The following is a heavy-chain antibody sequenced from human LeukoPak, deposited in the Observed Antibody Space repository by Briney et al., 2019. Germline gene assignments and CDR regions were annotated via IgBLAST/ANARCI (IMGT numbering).Heavy chain of an antibody. D-gene: IGHD6-13*01. V-gene: IGHV4-4*09. CDR1: GGSISSYY. J-gene: IGHJ6*03. CDR3: ARLAPAVGIPAAGTVYGYYYYMDV. Sequence: SETLSLTCTVSGGSISSYYWSWIRQPPGKGLEWIGYIYTSGSTNYNLSLKSRVTISVDTSKNQFSLKLGSVTAADTAVYYCARLAPAVGIPAAGTVYGYYYYMDVWGKGTTVTVSS. CDR2: IYTSGST.